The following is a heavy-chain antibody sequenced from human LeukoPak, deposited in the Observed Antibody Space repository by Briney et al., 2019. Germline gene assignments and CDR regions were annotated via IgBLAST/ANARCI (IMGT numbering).Heavy chain of an antibody. CDR1: GDSITNSY. CDR2: ISYGGST. V-gene: IGHV4-59*08. CDR3: AKRIIEARENGDSNWLDP. J-gene: IGHJ5*01. Sequence: SETLSLTCTVSGDSITNSYWNWIRQPPGRGLEWIGRISYGGSTNYNSSLKSRVIISRDTSKNQFSLELTSVTAADTAIYYCAKRIIEARENGDSNWLDPWGQGTLVTVSS. D-gene: IGHD4-17*01.